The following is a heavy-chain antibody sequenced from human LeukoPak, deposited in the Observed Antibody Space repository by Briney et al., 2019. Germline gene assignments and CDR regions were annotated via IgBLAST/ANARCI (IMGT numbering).Heavy chain of an antibody. CDR2: INPNSGGT. CDR3: ARDFVGDFATTGSSTTHDAFDI. D-gene: IGHD1-26*01. V-gene: IGHV1-2*02. CDR1: GYTFTGYY. J-gene: IGHJ3*02. Sequence: ASVKVSCKASGYTFTGYYVHCVRQAPGQGLEWMGWINPNSGGTNYAQKFEGRVTMTRDTSTSTVYMELSRLRYEDTAGYYCARDFVGDFATTGSSTTHDAFDIWGQGTMVTVSS.